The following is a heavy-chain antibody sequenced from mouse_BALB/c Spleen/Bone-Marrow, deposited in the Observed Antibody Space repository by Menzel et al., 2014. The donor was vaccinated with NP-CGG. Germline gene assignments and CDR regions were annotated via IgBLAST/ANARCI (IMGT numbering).Heavy chain of an antibody. CDR2: IDPETGGT. CDR1: GFTFTDYE. D-gene: IGHD2-14*01. Sequence: QVQLQQSGAELVRPGASVTLSCKAAGFTFTDYEMHWVKQTPVHGLEWIGGIDPETGGTAYNQKFQGKATLTADKSSNTAYMGLRSLTSEDSAVYFCTSPAPFYRHDDGFTYWGQGTLVTVSA. V-gene: IGHV1-15*01. J-gene: IGHJ3*01. CDR3: TSPAPFYRHDDGFTY.